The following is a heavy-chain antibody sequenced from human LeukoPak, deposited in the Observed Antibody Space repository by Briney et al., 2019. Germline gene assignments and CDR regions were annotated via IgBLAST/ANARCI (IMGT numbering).Heavy chain of an antibody. D-gene: IGHD3-10*01. CDR2: IYSGGST. Sequence: GGSLRLSCAASGFTVSSNYMSWVRQAPGKGLEWVSVIYSGGSTYYADSVKGRFTISRDNSKNTLYFQMNSLRAEDTAVYYCARDFFTMVRGVHYMDVWGKGTTVTVSS. CDR3: ARDFFTMVRGVHYMDV. J-gene: IGHJ6*03. V-gene: IGHV3-66*02. CDR1: GFTVSSNY.